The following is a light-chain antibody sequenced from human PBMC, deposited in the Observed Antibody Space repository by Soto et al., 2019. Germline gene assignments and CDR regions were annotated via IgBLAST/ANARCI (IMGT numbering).Light chain of an antibody. J-gene: IGLJ1*01. V-gene: IGLV1-40*01. CDR3: QSYDSSLSAGYV. Sequence: QSALTQPPSVSXAPGQRVTISCTGSSSNIGAGYDVHWYQQLPGTAPKLLIYGNSNRPSGVPDRFSGSKSGTSASLAITGLQAEDEADYYCQSYDSSLSAGYVFGTGTKVTVL. CDR1: SSNIGAGYD. CDR2: GNS.